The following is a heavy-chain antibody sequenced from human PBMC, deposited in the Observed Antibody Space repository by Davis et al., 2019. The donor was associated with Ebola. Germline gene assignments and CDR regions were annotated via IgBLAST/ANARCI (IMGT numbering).Heavy chain of an antibody. Sequence: PGGSLRLSCKGSGYSFTSYWIGWVRQMPGKGLEWMGIIHPGDSDTRYSPSFQGQVTISADKSISTAYLQWSSLKASDTAMYYCAKLPGVIPDHDAFDIWGQGTMVTVSS. D-gene: IGHD4-23*01. CDR1: GYSFTSYW. CDR3: AKLPGVIPDHDAFDI. CDR2: IHPGDSDT. V-gene: IGHV5-51*01. J-gene: IGHJ3*02.